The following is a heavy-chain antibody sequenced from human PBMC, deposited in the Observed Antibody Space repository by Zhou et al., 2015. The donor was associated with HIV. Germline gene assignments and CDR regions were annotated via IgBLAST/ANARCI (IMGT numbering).Heavy chain of an antibody. D-gene: IGHD3-10*01. Sequence: QVQLVQSGAELKKPGASVKVSCKSSGYIFSDYYIHWVRQAPGQGLEWMGWINPKNGDTKYAQKFQGRVIMTRATSISTVHMDLRKLTSDDAAVYFCARDSGIGDIWGFSDLDIWGQGTMVTVSS. CDR3: ARDSGIGDIWGFSDLDI. CDR2: INPKNGDT. J-gene: IGHJ3*02. V-gene: IGHV1-2*02. CDR1: GYIFSDYY.